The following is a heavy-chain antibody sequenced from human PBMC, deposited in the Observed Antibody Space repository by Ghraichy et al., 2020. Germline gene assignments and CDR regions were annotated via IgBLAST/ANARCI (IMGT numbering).Heavy chain of an antibody. CDR3: AAVGQLGHFDY. CDR1: GASVHNYQ. CDR2: MYYSGRT. Sequence: SETLSLTCTVSGASVHNYQWNWIRQPPGGGLEWIGYMYYSGRTYNIASLKSRVTISADPSKNQLSLTLNSATAADTAVYYCAAVGQLGHFDYWGQGTLVTVSS. D-gene: IGHD6-6*01. J-gene: IGHJ4*02. V-gene: IGHV4-59*02.